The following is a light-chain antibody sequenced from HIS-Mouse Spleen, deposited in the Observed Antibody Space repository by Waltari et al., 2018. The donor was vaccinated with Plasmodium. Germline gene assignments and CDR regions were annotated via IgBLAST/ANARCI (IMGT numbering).Light chain of an antibody. CDR1: QGIRKD. V-gene: IGKV1-6*01. Sequence: AIQMTQSPSSLSASVGDRVNITCRASQGIRKDLGWYQQKPGYAAKLLISAASSLQRGVPSRFIGSGSGTDYTLTISSLQPEDFATYYCLQDYNYPYTFGQGTKLEIK. J-gene: IGKJ2*01. CDR2: AAS. CDR3: LQDYNYPYT.